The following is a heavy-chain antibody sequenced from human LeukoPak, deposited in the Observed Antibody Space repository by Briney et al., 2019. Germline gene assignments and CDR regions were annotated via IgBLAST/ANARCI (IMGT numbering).Heavy chain of an antibody. V-gene: IGHV4-38-2*02. D-gene: IGHD3-10*01. CDR3: ARGGNYYGSGSYYKEDNWFDP. CDR1: GYSISSGYY. CDR2: IYHSGST. J-gene: IGHJ5*02. Sequence: SETLSLTCTVSGYSISSGYYWGWIRQPPGKGLEWIGSIYHSGSTYYNPSLRSRVTISVDTSKNQFSLKLSSVTAADTAVYYCARGGNYYGSGSYYKEDNWFDPWGQGTLVTVSS.